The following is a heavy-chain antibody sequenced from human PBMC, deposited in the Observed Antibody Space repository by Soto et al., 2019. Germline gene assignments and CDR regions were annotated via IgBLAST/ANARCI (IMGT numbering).Heavy chain of an antibody. J-gene: IGHJ4*02. CDR2: ISYDGSNK. D-gene: IGHD1-26*01. V-gene: IGHV3-30*18. CDR1: GFTFSSYG. Sequence: LSLTCAASGFTFSSYGMHWVRQAPGKGLEWVAVISYDGSNKYYADSVKGRFTISRDNSKNTLYLQMNSLRAEDTAVYYCAKGPLGGSYFVDYWGQGTLVTVSS. CDR3: AKGPLGGSYFVDY.